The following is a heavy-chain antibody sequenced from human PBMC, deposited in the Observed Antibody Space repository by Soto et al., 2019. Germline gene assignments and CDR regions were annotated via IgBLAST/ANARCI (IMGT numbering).Heavy chain of an antibody. CDR1: GFTFSSYW. V-gene: IGHV3-7*01. Sequence: GGSLRLSCAASGFTFSSYWMSWVRQAPGKGLEWVANIKQDGSEKYYVDSVKGRFTISRDNAKNSLYLQMNSLRAEDTAVYYCTRARRRYYDFWSGYYKEDYYYHGMDVWGQGTTVTVSS. D-gene: IGHD3-3*01. J-gene: IGHJ6*02. CDR3: TRARRRYYDFWSGYYKEDYYYHGMDV. CDR2: IKQDGSEK.